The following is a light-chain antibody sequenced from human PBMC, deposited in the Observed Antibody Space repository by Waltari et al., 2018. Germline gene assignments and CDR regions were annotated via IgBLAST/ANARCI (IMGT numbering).Light chain of an antibody. J-gene: IGLJ2*01. Sequence: QSVLTQPPSASGTPGQRVTISCSGSSSNIGVSTVNWYQQFPGTAPKPLLYSSIQRPSGVPARFSGSKSGTSASLAISGLQSEDEADYYCAAWDRSLSIVVFGGGTKLTVL. CDR2: SSI. CDR1: SSNIGVST. V-gene: IGLV1-44*01. CDR3: AAWDRSLSIVV.